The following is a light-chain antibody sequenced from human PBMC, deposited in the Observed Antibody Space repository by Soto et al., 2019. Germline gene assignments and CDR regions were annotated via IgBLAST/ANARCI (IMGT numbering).Light chain of an antibody. CDR3: SSYRSSSTV. Sequence: QSALTQPASVSGSPGQSITISCTGTSSDVGGYNYVSWYQQHPGKAPKLMIYEVSNRTSGVSNRCAGSKSDNTASLTISGLQSEDEADYYCSSYRSSSTVFGTGTKLTVL. V-gene: IGLV2-14*01. J-gene: IGLJ1*01. CDR2: EVS. CDR1: SSDVGGYNY.